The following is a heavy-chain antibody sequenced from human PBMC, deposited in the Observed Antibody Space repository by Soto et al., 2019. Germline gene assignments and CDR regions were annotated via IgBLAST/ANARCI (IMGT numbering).Heavy chain of an antibody. CDR2: ISYDGSNK. CDR1: GFTFSSYG. D-gene: IGHD3-3*01. J-gene: IGHJ6*02. CDR3: AKSLDKVLDYGMDV. V-gene: IGHV3-30*18. Sequence: GGSLRLSCAASGFTFSSYGMHWVRQAPGKGLEWVAVISYDGSNKYYADSVKGRFTISRDNSKNTLYLQMNSLRAEDTAVYYCAKSLDKVLDYGMDVWGQGTLVTVSS.